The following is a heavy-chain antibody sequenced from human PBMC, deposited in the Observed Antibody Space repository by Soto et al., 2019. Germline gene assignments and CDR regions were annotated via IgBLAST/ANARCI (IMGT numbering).Heavy chain of an antibody. CDR2: ISSSGSTI. Sequence: PGGSLRLSCAASGFTFSSYEMNWVRQAPGKGLEWVSYISSSGSTIYYADSVKGRFTISRDNAKNSLYLQMNSLRAEDTAVYYCAGGPGGGTMIVAAFGDFDIWGQGTMVTVS. D-gene: IGHD3-22*01. CDR3: AGGPGGGTMIVAAFGDFDI. CDR1: GFTFSSYE. V-gene: IGHV3-48*03. J-gene: IGHJ3*02.